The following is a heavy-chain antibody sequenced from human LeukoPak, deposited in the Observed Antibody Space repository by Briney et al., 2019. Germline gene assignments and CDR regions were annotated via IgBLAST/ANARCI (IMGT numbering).Heavy chain of an antibody. J-gene: IGHJ5*02. D-gene: IGHD2-2*01. CDR1: GYTFTSYG. CDR3: ARDGEDIVVVPAATDNWFDP. CDR2: ISAYNGNT. Sequence: ASVKVSCKASGYTFTSYGISWVRQAPGQGLEWMGWISAYNGNTNYAQKLQGRVTMTTDTSTSTAYMKLRSLRSDDTAVYYCARDGEDIVVVPAATDNWFDPWGQGTLVTVSS. V-gene: IGHV1-18*01.